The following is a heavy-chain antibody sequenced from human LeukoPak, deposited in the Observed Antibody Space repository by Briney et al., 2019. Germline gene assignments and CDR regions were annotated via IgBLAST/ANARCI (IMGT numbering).Heavy chain of an antibody. V-gene: IGHV3-21*01. CDR3: ARCTTGRTFGSLREIKRSREIDY. J-gene: IGHJ4*02. CDR1: GFIFSSHG. Sequence: GGSLRLSCAASGFIFSSHGMNWVRQAPGKGLEWVSSISSSSSNIYYADSVKGRFTISRDNAKNSLYLQMNSLRVEDTAVYYCARCTTGRTFGSLREIKRSREIDYWGQGTLVTASS. D-gene: IGHD1-1*01. CDR2: ISSSSSNI.